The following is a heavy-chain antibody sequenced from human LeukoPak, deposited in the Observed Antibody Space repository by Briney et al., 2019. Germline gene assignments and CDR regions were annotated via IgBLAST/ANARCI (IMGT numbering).Heavy chain of an antibody. CDR3: ARSLKVSAALDVFDI. CDR2: ISRSGGSI. J-gene: IGHJ3*02. CDR1: EFTFSSHS. V-gene: IGHV3-21*01. Sequence: GSLRLSCAASEFTFSSHSKNWVRQAPGKGLEWVSSISRSGGSIYYADSLKGRFTISRDNAKNSLYLQMNSLRAEDTAVYFCARSLKVSAALDVFDIWGQGTMVTVSS. D-gene: IGHD2-2*01.